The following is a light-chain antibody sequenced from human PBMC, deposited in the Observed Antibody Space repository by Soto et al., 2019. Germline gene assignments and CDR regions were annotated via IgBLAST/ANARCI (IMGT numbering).Light chain of an antibody. CDR2: GAS. V-gene: IGKV3-20*01. J-gene: IGKJ4*01. CDR3: QQYGSSPLT. Sequence: EIVLTQSPATLSLSPGERATLSFRASQSVSNNLAWYQQRPGQAPRLLIYGASTRATGIPDRFSGSGSGTDFTLTISRLEPEDFAVYYCQQYGSSPLTFGGGTKVDIK. CDR1: QSVSNN.